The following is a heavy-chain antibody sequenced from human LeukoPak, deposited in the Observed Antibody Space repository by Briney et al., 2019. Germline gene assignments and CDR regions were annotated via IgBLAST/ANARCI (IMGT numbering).Heavy chain of an antibody. V-gene: IGHV4-59*08. J-gene: IGHJ4*02. CDR2: IHYSGAT. CDR1: GGSINYDY. CDR3: AALRGASTAVFDS. Sequence: SETLSLTCTVSGGSINYDYWSWIRQSPGKRLEWIGYIHYSGATNYSPSLNSRVTISVDTSKNQFSLKLSSVTAADTALYYCAALRGASTAVFDSWGQGTLVTVSS. D-gene: IGHD2-21*02.